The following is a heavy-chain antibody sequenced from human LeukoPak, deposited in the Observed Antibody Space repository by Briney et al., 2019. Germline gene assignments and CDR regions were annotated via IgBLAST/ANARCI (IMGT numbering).Heavy chain of an antibody. V-gene: IGHV3-23*01. CDR3: AHARGYSPFDM. CDR2: VSGSGGNT. J-gene: IGHJ3*02. D-gene: IGHD2-15*01. Sequence: GGSLRLSCAASGFTFSSYAMSWVRQAPGKGLEWVSTVSGSGGNTNYADSVKGRFTISRDNSKNTLYLQMNSLRAEDTAVYYCAHARGYSPFDMWGQGTMVTVS. CDR1: GFTFSSYA.